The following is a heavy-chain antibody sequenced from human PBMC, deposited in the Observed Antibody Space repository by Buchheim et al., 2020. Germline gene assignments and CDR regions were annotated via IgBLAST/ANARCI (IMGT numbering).Heavy chain of an antibody. Sequence: EVQLVESGGGLVQPGGSLRLSCVASGFTFSIYEINWVRQAPGEGLEWISYISISGDTIYYAGSVKGRFTISRDNAKTSVYLQMNSLRAEDTAVYYCARARGTNYGFDFWGQGTL. CDR3: ARARGTNYGFDF. V-gene: IGHV3-48*03. CDR1: GFTFSIYE. J-gene: IGHJ4*02. D-gene: IGHD4/OR15-4a*01. CDR2: ISISGDTI.